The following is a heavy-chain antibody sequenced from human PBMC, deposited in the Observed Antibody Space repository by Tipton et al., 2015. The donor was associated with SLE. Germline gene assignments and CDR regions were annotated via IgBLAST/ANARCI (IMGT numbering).Heavy chain of an antibody. CDR3: ASLFSSGWYRGMDV. CDR1: GGSFSGYY. J-gene: IGHJ6*02. Sequence: TLSLTCAVYGGSFSGYYWSWIRQPPGKGLEWIGEINHSGSTFYNPSLKSRVTISVDTSKNQFSLKLSSVTAADTAVYYCASLFSSGWYRGMDVWGQGTTVTVSS. CDR2: INHSGST. V-gene: IGHV4-34*01. D-gene: IGHD6-19*01.